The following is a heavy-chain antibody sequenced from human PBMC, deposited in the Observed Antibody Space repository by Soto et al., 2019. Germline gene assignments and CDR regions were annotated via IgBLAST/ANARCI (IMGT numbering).Heavy chain of an antibody. CDR1: GFTFSSYG. D-gene: IGHD3-3*01. CDR2: ISYDGSNK. Sequence: QVQLVESGGGVVQPGRCLRLSCAASGFTFSSYGMHGVRQGPGKGLEWVAVISYDGSNKYYADSVKGRFTISRDNSKNTLYLQMKSLRAKDTAVYYCAKEPSKYYDFYYYGMDVWGQGTTVTVSS. CDR3: AKEPSKYYDFYYYGMDV. V-gene: IGHV3-30*18. J-gene: IGHJ6*02.